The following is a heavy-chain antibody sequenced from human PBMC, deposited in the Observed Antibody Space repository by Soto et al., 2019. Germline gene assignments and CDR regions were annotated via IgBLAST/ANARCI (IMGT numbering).Heavy chain of an antibody. CDR2: IYWDDDK. CDR3: ARYPYDFWSGYSAHYFDY. Sequence: QITLKESGPTLVKPTQTLTLTCTFSGFSLSTSGVGVGWIRQPPGKALEWLALIYWDDDKRYSPSLKSRLTITKDTSKNQVVLTMTNMDPVDTATYYCARYPYDFWSGYSAHYFDYWGQGTLVTVSS. V-gene: IGHV2-5*02. CDR1: GFSLSTSGVG. D-gene: IGHD3-3*01. J-gene: IGHJ4*02.